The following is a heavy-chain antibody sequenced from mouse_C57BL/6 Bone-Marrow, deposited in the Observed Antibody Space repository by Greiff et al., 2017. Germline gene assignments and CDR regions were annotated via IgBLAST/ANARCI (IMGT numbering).Heavy chain of an antibody. CDR1: GYTFTSYW. D-gene: IGHD2-4*01. CDR2: IHPNSGST. V-gene: IGHV1-64*01. CDR3: ARGGLSYYFDY. J-gene: IGHJ2*01. Sequence: QVQLQQPGAELVKPGASVKLSCKASGYTFTSYWMHWVNQRPGQGLEWIGMIHPNSGSTNYNEKFKSKATLTVDKSSSTAYMQLSSLTSEDSAVYYCARGGLSYYFDYWGQGTTLTVSS.